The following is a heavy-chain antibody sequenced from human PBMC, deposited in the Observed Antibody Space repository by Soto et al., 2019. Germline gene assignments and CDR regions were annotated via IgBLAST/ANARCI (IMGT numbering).Heavy chain of an antibody. CDR1: GGSISSGGYY. V-gene: IGHV4-31*03. CDR3: ARARYSGYGNYYYYGMDV. Sequence: SETLSLTCTVSGGSISSGGYYWSWIRQHPGKGLEWIGYIYYSGSTYYNPSLKSRVTISVDTSKNQFSLKLSSVTAAGTAVYYCARARYSGYGNYYYYGMDVWGQGTTVPVSS. J-gene: IGHJ6*02. D-gene: IGHD5-12*01. CDR2: IYYSGST.